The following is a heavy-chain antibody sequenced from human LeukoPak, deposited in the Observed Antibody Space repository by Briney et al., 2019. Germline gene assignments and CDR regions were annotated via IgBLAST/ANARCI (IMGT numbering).Heavy chain of an antibody. V-gene: IGHV3-30*18. D-gene: IGHD1-26*01. CDR2: ISYDGSNK. J-gene: IGHJ4*02. CDR3: AKEGDLFDY. Sequence: PGGSLRLSCAASGFTFSSYDMHWVRQAPGKGLEWVAVISYDGSNKYYADSVKGRFTISRDNSKNTLYLQMNSLRAEDTAVYYCAKEGDLFDYWGQGTLVTVSS. CDR1: GFTFSSYD.